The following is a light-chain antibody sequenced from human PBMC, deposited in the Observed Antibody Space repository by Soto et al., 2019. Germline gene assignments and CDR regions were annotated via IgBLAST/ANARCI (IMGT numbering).Light chain of an antibody. V-gene: IGKV2-30*02. CDR2: KVS. CDR3: MQGLQTPQIT. CDR1: QSVSHTSNNKNY. Sequence: VRPQSPHSLAVFLRERAPIHSKSRQSVSHTSNNKNYLSWYQQRPGRSPRRLIYKVSNRDSGVPARFSGSGSGTDFALKISRVEAEDVGVYYCMQGLQTPQITFGQGTRLEIK. J-gene: IGKJ5*01.